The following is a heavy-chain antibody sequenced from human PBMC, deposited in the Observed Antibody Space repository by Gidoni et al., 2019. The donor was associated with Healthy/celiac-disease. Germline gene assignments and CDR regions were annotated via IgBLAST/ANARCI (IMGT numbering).Heavy chain of an antibody. Sequence: EVQLVESGGGLVQPGGSLRLSCAASGFTFSSYDMHWVRQATGKGLEWVSAIGTAGDTYYPGSVKGRFTISRENAKNSLYLQMNSLRAGDTAVYYCARGVWNDAGFDYWGQGTLVTVSS. CDR1: GFTFSSYD. V-gene: IGHV3-13*01. CDR3: ARGVWNDAGFDY. D-gene: IGHD1-1*01. J-gene: IGHJ4*02. CDR2: IGTAGDT.